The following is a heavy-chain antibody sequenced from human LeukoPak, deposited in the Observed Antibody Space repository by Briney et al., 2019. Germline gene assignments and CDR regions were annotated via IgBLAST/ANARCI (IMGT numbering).Heavy chain of an antibody. J-gene: IGHJ4*02. CDR1: GASIGNYY. Sequence: SETLSLTCTVTGASIGNYYWSWIRQPAGKGLEWIGRTHTSGSANYNPSLKSRVTMSVDTSKNQFSLKLTSVTAADTAVYYCARGRWKTGMDSPYYFDFWGQGTLVTVSS. D-gene: IGHD2-2*03. V-gene: IGHV4-4*07. CDR3: ARGRWKTGMDSPYYFDF. CDR2: THTSGSA.